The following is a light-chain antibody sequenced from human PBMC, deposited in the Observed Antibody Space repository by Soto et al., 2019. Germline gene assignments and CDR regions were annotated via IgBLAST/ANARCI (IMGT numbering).Light chain of an antibody. CDR3: QQYGSSPIT. Sequence: EILFTQSPGTLSLSPGERATLYCRASQTVIRNYLAWHQQKPGQTPRLLVYGASSRATGIPDRFSGSGSGTDFTLAISRVEPEDFSVYYCQQYGSSPITFGQGTRLEIK. J-gene: IGKJ5*01. CDR1: QTVIRNY. CDR2: GAS. V-gene: IGKV3-20*01.